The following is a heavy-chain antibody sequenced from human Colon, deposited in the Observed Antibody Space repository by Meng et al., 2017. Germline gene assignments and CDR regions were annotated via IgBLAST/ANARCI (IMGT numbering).Heavy chain of an antibody. Sequence: QVQLQEAGPGLVKPSGTLSLTCAVSGGSISSSNWWSWVRQPPGKGLEWIGEIYHSGSTNYSPSLKSRVTISLDKSKNQFSLKVSYMTAADTAVYFCARVPTTVDPFESWGQGTLVTVSS. J-gene: IGHJ4*02. V-gene: IGHV4-4*02. CDR3: ARVPTTVDPFES. D-gene: IGHD4-23*01. CDR1: GGSISSSNW. CDR2: IYHSGST.